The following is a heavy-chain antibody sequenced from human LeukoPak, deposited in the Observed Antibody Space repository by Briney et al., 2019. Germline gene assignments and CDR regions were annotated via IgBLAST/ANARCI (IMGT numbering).Heavy chain of an antibody. CDR3: ARVGPTHYYYFLDV. V-gene: IGHV1-18*01. J-gene: IGHJ6*04. CDR2: ISVNNGNT. Sequence: GASVKVSCKASGYTFSNFGISWVRQAPGQGLEWMGWISVNNGNTNYAQNFQGRVTMTTDTSASTAYMELRSLRSDDTAVYYCARVGPTHYYYFLDVWGKGTTVTVSS. D-gene: IGHD1-26*01. CDR1: GYTFSNFG.